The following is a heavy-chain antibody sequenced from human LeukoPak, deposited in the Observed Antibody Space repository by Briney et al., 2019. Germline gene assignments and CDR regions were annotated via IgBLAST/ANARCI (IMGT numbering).Heavy chain of an antibody. CDR1: GGSISSYY. Sequence: PSETPSLTCTVSGGSISSYYWSWIRQPPGKGLEWIGYIYYSGSTDYNSSLKSRVTISVDTSKNQFSLKLSSVTAADTAVYYCARRRSWPDAFDIWGQGTMVTVSS. CDR3: ARRRSWPDAFDI. D-gene: IGHD1-26*01. V-gene: IGHV4-59*01. CDR2: IYYSGST. J-gene: IGHJ3*02.